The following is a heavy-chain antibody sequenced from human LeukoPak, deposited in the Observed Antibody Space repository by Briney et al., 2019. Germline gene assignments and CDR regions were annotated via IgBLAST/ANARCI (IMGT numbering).Heavy chain of an antibody. J-gene: IGHJ5*02. D-gene: IGHD3-9*01. V-gene: IGHV4-39*01. CDR1: GGSISSSTYY. CDR3: ARQTYDILTALDP. Sequence: SETLSLTCTVSGGSISSSTYYWGWIRQPPGKGLEWIGSIYYSGSTYYNPSLKSRVTISVDTSKNQFSLKLSSVTAADTAVYYCARQTYDILTALDPWGQGTLVTVSS. CDR2: IYYSGST.